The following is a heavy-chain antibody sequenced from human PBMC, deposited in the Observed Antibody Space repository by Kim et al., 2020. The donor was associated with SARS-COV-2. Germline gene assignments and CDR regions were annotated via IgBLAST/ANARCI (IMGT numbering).Heavy chain of an antibody. CDR2: IYSGGST. J-gene: IGHJ6*02. Sequence: GGSLRLSCAASGFTVSSNYMSWVRQAPGKGLEWVSVIYSGGSTYYADSVKGRFTISRDNSKNTLYLQMNSLRAEDTAVYYCARDYWNDSHYYGMDVWGQGTTVTVSS. CDR3: ARDYWNDSHYYGMDV. CDR1: GFTVSSNY. V-gene: IGHV3-53*01. D-gene: IGHD1-1*01.